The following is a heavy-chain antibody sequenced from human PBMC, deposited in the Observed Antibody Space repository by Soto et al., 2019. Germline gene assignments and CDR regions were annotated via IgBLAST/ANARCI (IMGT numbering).Heavy chain of an antibody. J-gene: IGHJ3*01. V-gene: IGHV3-9*01. CDR3: VRDDAFDL. CDR1: GFTFDAYP. CDR2: LAWDGGSI. Sequence: EVQLVESGGGLVQPGRSLRLSCAASGFTFDAYPMHWVRQAPGKRLVWVAGLAWDGGSIEYVDSVEGRFTTSRDNAKTSLYLQISSLRDEDTALYYCVRDDAFDLWGQGTQVTVSS.